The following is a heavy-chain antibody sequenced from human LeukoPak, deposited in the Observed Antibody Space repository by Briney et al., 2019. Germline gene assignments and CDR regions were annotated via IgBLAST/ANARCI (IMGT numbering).Heavy chain of an antibody. J-gene: IGHJ6*03. CDR1: GYTFTSYG. CDR3: ARAGYCSSTSCYMEYCYYYYYMDV. D-gene: IGHD2-2*02. CDR2: TSAYNGNT. Sequence: GASVKVSCKASGYTFTSYGISWVRQAPGQGLEWMGWTSAYNGNTNYAQKLQGRVTMTTDTSTSTAYMELRSLRSDDTAVYYCARAGYCSSTSCYMEYCYYYYYMDVWGKGTTVTVSS. V-gene: IGHV1-18*01.